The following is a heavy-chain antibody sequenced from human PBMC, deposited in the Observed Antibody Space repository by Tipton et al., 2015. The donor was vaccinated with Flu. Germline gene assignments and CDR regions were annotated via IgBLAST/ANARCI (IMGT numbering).Heavy chain of an antibody. CDR3: VRHPYCTNAVCVPGYWYFDL. CDR1: GYSFNYYW. J-gene: IGHJ2*01. V-gene: IGHV5-51*01. Sequence: VQLVQSGAEVKKPGESLKISCKGSGYSFNYYWIGWVRQMPEKGLEWMGIIYPGDSETKYSPSFQGQVTISVDRSISTVYLQWSSLKASDTAMYYCVRHPYCTNAVCVPGYWYFDLWGRGTLLTVSS. D-gene: IGHD2-8*01. CDR2: IYPGDSET.